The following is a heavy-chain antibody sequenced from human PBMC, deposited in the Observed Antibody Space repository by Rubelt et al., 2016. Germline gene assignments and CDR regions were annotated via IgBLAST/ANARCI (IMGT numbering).Heavy chain of an antibody. V-gene: IGHV4-39*07. CDR3: ARLAGIAARHPFDY. CDR1: GGSISSSSYY. CDR2: INHSGST. D-gene: IGHD6-6*01. J-gene: IGHJ4*02. Sequence: QLQLQESGPGLVKPSETLSLTCTVSGGSISSSSYYWSWIRQPPGKGLEWIGEINHSGSTNYNPSLKSRVTISVDTSKNQFSLKLSSVTAVDTAVYYCARLAGIAARHPFDYWGQGTLVTVSS.